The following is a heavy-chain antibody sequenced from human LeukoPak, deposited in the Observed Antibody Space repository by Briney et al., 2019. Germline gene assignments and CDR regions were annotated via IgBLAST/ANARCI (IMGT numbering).Heavy chain of an antibody. J-gene: IGHJ3*02. CDR1: GGSMSSSSHY. V-gene: IGHV4-39*01. Sequence: RTSETLSLTCTVSGGSMSSSSHYWGWIRQSPGKGLEWIGSIYYSGSTYYNASLKSRVLISVDTSKNQFSLELRSVTAADTAIYYCARNMTALSRLDVFDIWGPGTMVTVSS. CDR2: IYYSGST. CDR3: ARNMTALSRLDVFDI. D-gene: IGHD2-21*02.